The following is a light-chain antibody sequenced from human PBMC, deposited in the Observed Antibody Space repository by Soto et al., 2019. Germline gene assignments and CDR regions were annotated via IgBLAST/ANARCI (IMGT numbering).Light chain of an antibody. CDR1: KSVSSN. V-gene: IGKV3-15*01. CDR2: GAS. CDR3: QQYNNWWT. J-gene: IGKJ1*01. Sequence: EIVMTQSPATLSVSPGERATLSCRASKSVSSNFAWYQQKPGQAPRLLIYGASTRATGIPARFSGSGSGTEFTLTISSLQSEDFAVYYCQQYNNWWTFGQGTKVEIK.